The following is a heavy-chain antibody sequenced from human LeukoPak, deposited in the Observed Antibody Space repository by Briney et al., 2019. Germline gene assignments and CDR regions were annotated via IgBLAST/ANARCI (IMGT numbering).Heavy chain of an antibody. CDR2: ITSSGSTT. D-gene: IGHD3-3*01. J-gene: IGHJ5*02. Sequence: GSLRLSCAASGFTFSDYYMSWIRQAPGKGLEWLSYITSSGSTTYYADSVKGRFTLSRDNAKNSLYLQMNNLRAEDTVVYYCARVVTYYDFWTGQNTWGQGTLVTVSS. CDR1: GFTFSDYY. V-gene: IGHV3-11*04. CDR3: ARVVTYYDFWTGQNT.